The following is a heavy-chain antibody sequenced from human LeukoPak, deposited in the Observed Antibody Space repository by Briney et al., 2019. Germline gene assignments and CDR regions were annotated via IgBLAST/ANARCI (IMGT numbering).Heavy chain of an antibody. J-gene: IGHJ4*02. CDR3: AKDLIQLWLARGSVFDY. V-gene: IGHV3-23*01. Sequence: PGGSLRLSCAASGFTFSSYAMSWVRQAPGKGLEWVSAVSGSGGSTYYADSVKGRFTISRDNSKNTLYLQMNSLRAEDTAVYYCAKDLIQLWLARGSVFDYWGQGTLVTVSS. CDR1: GFTFSSYA. CDR2: VSGSGGST. D-gene: IGHD5-18*01.